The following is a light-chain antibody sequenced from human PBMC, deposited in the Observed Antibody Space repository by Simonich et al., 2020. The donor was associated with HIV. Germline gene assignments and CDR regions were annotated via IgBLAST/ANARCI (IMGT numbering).Light chain of an antibody. CDR2: GAS. Sequence: ETVMTQSPATLSVSPGERATLSCRASHSVSSTFLAWYQQQPGQASRHLIYGASSRATGIPDSFSGSGSGTDFTLTISRLEPEDFAVYYCQQYGSSPPYTFGQGTKLEFK. J-gene: IGKJ2*01. CDR3: QQYGSSPPYT. V-gene: IGKV3-20*01. CDR1: HSVSSTF.